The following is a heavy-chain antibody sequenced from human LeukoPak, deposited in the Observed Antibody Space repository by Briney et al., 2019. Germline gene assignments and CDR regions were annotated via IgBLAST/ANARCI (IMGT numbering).Heavy chain of an antibody. Sequence: KPGESLKISCKGSGYSFTGYWIGWVRQMPGKGLEWMGMIYPADSDSRYSPSFQGQVTISADKSINIAYLQWSRLKASDTAMYYRARHTGSTGAFDIWGQGTMVTVSS. J-gene: IGHJ3*02. CDR1: GYSFTGYW. CDR3: ARHTGSTGAFDI. D-gene: IGHD1-1*01. V-gene: IGHV5-51*01. CDR2: IYPADSDS.